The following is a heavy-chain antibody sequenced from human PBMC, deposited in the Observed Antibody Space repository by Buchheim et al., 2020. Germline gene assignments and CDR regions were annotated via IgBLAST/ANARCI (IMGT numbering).Heavy chain of an antibody. J-gene: IGHJ6*02. CDR2: IGDSVDRT. CDR1: GFTFSNSA. V-gene: IGHV3-23*01. Sequence: EVQLLESGGGLVQPGGSLRLSCAASGFTFSNSAMNWVRQAPGKGLEWVSGIGDSVDRTYYADSVKGRFAISIDNSKNTLYLQMHSLRAEDTAVYYCARDNYYRLDVWGQGTT. CDR3: ARDNYYRLDV.